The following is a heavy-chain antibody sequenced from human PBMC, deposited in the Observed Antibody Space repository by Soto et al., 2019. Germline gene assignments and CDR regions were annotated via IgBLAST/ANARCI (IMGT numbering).Heavy chain of an antibody. V-gene: IGHV3-23*01. CDR2: ISGSGGST. D-gene: IGHD3-22*01. CDR1: GFTFSSYA. CDR3: AKGYDYYDSSGYYYVY. J-gene: IGHJ4*02. Sequence: GGSLRLSCAASGFTFSSYAMSWVRQAPGKGLEWVSAISGSGGSTYYADSVKGRFTISRDNSKNTLYLQMNSLRAEDTAVYYCAKGYDYYDSSGYYYVYWGQGTLVTVSS.